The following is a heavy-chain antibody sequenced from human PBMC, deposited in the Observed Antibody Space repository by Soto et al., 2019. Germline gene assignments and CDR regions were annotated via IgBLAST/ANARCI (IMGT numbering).Heavy chain of an antibody. J-gene: IGHJ6*02. CDR1: GFTVKDNS. Sequence: VQVVESGGGVIQPGGSLRLSCAASGFTVKDNSMTWVRQAPGRGLEWVSFVYGDGRTYYADSVKGRFIISRDNSENTVILQMSSLRGEDTAVYYCARTRLYDASGYYYYYYGMDVWGQGPRVTVAS. CDR3: ARTRLYDASGYYYYYYGMDV. CDR2: VYGDGRT. V-gene: IGHV3-53*01. D-gene: IGHD3-22*01.